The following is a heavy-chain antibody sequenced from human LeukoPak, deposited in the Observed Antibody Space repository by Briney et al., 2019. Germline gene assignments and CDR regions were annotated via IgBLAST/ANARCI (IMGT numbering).Heavy chain of an antibody. Sequence: ASVNVSCKASGYTFTSYGISWVRQPPGQGLEWMGWISAYNGNTNYAQKLQGRVTMTTDTSTSTAYMELRSLRSDDTAVYYCARVVVVPAAMVYWGQGTLVTVSS. D-gene: IGHD2-2*01. CDR2: ISAYNGNT. J-gene: IGHJ4*02. CDR1: GYTFTSYG. V-gene: IGHV1-18*01. CDR3: ARVVVVPAAMVY.